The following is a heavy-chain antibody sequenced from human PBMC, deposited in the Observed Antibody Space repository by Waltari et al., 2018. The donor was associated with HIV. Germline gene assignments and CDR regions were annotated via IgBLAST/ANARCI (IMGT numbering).Heavy chain of an antibody. CDR3: AKSVTGIQLWSGDY. CDR2: IRYDGSNK. D-gene: IGHD5-18*01. V-gene: IGHV3-30*02. Sequence: QVQLVESGGGVVQPGGSLRLSCAASGFTFRSYGMHWVRHAPGKGLEWVAFIRYDGSNKYYADSVKGRFTISRDNSKNTLYLQMNSLRAEDTAVYYCAKSVTGIQLWSGDYWGQGTLVTVSS. CDR1: GFTFRSYG. J-gene: IGHJ4*02.